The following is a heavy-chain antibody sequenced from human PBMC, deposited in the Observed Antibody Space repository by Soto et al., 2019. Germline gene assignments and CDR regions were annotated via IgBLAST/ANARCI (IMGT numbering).Heavy chain of an antibody. CDR2: ISGSGGST. CDR3: AKDPYSSSSVGYFDY. V-gene: IGHV3-23*01. J-gene: IGHJ4*02. Sequence: PXGSLRLSCAAYGFTFSSYAMSWVRQAPGKGLEWVSAISGSGGSTYYADSVKGRFTISRDNSKNTLYLQMNSLRAEDTAVYYCAKDPYSSSSVGYFDYWGQGTLVTVSS. CDR1: GFTFSSYA. D-gene: IGHD6-6*01.